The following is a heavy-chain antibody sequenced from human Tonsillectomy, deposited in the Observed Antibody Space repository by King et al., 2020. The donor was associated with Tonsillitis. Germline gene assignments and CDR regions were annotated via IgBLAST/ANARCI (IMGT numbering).Heavy chain of an antibody. V-gene: IGHV3-7*01. Sequence: VQLVESGAGLVQPGGSLRLSCAASGFTFSRYWMNWVRQAPGKGLEWVANINQAGNEKYYVDSVKGRFTISRDNAKNSPYLQMNSLRAEDTAVYYCVRDGAPGIAAAGTSFDYWGQGTLVTVSS. J-gene: IGHJ4*02. CDR3: VRDGAPGIAAAGTSFDY. CDR2: INQAGNEK. D-gene: IGHD6-13*01. CDR1: GFTFSRYW.